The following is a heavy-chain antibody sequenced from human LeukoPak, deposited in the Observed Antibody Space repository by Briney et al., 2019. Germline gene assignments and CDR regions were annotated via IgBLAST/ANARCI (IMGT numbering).Heavy chain of an antibody. Sequence: SETLSLTCTVSGGSISSSLYYWSWIRQPPGKGLEWIGYIYYSGSTNYNPSLKSRVTISVDTSKNQFSLKLSSVTAADTAVYYCARVYESWFDPWGQGTLVTVSS. V-gene: IGHV4-61*01. D-gene: IGHD3-16*01. J-gene: IGHJ5*02. CDR3: ARVYESWFDP. CDR2: IYYSGST. CDR1: GGSISSSLYY.